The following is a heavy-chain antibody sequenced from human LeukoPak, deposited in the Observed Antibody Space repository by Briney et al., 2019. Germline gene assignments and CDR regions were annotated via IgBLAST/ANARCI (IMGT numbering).Heavy chain of an antibody. CDR1: GFTVSSNY. Sequence: GGSLRLSCAASGFTVSSNYMSWVRQAPGKGLEWVSVIYSGGSTYYADSVKGRFTISRDNSKNTLYLQMNSLRAEDTAVYYCARGPQGLWFGELSYYFDYWGQGTLVTVSS. J-gene: IGHJ4*02. CDR3: ARGPQGLWFGELSYYFDY. D-gene: IGHD3-10*01. CDR2: IYSGGST. V-gene: IGHV3-53*01.